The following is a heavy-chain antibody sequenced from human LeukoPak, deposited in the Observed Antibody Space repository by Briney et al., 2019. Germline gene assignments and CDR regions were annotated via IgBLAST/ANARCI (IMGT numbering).Heavy chain of an antibody. CDR2: MNPNSGNT. CDR3: ARARLITIFGVVISPDAFDI. V-gene: IGHV1-8*03. Sequence: ASVKVSCKASGGTFSSYAISWVRQAPGQGLEWMGWMNPNSGNTGYAQKFQGRVTITRNTSISTAYMELSSLRSEDTAVYYCARARLITIFGVVISPDAFDIWGQGTMVTVSS. D-gene: IGHD3-3*01. J-gene: IGHJ3*02. CDR1: GGTFSSYA.